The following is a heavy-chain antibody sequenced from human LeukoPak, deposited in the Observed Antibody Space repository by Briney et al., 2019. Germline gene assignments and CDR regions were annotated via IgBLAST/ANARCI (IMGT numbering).Heavy chain of an antibody. CDR3: AKAPVTTCSGAYCYPFDY. CDR1: GFTFDDYG. V-gene: IGHV3-23*01. CDR2: ISVSGNT. J-gene: IGHJ4*02. D-gene: IGHD2-21*01. Sequence: GGSLRLSCAASGFTFDDYGMSWVRQAPGKGLEWVSAISVSGNTYHADSVKGRFTISRDSSKNTLYLQMNRLRAEDAAVYYCAKAPVTTCSGAYCYPFDYWGQRTLVTVSS.